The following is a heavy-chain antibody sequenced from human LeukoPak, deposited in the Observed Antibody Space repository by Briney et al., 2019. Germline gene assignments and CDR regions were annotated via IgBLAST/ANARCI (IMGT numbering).Heavy chain of an antibody. J-gene: IGHJ4*02. Sequence: GRSLRLSCAASGFTFSTYPMHWVRQAPGKGLEWVAVISYDGNNKFYADSVKGRFTISRDNSKNTLYLQMNSLSAEDTAVYYCARLEISRYCSGGSCQRVPVGFDYWGQGTLVTVSS. D-gene: IGHD2-15*01. CDR3: ARLEISRYCSGGSCQRVPVGFDY. CDR1: GFTFSTYP. CDR2: ISYDGNNK. V-gene: IGHV3-30-3*01.